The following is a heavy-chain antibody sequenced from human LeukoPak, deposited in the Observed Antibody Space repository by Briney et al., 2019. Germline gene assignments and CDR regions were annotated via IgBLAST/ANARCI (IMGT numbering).Heavy chain of an antibody. CDR2: ISYDGSNK. J-gene: IGHJ1*01. D-gene: IGHD4-17*01. Sequence: GRSLRLSCAASGFTFSSYAMHWVRQAPGKGLEWVAVISYDGSNKYYADSVKGRFTISRDSSKNTLYLQMNSLRAEDTAVYYCARDLSDYGDYTFAEYFQHWGQGTLVTVSS. CDR3: ARDLSDYGDYTFAEYFQH. V-gene: IGHV3-30*04. CDR1: GFTFSSYA.